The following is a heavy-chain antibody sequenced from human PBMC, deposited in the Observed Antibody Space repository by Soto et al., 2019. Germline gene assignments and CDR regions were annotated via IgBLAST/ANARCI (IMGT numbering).Heavy chain of an antibody. CDR3: ARASPVVTDV. Sequence: PSETLSLTCTVSGVSIASDDHYWSWIRQHPGKGLEWIGYMSYSGTTYYNPPLRSRVTISVDTSKNQFSLKLSSVTAADTAVYYCARASPVVTDVWGQGTTVTVSS. CDR1: GVSIASDDHY. CDR2: MSYSGTT. D-gene: IGHD5-18*01. V-gene: IGHV4-30-4*01. J-gene: IGHJ6*02.